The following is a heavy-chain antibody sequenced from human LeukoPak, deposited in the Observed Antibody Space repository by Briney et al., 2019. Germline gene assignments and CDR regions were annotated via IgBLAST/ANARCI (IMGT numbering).Heavy chain of an antibody. Sequence: GGSLRLSCAASGFTFSSYVMSWVRQAPGKGLEWVSAISGSGGSTYYADSVKGRFTISRDNSKNTLYLQMNSLRAEDTAVYYCAKHRSMVRGVIWGYYGMDVWGQGTTVTVSS. J-gene: IGHJ6*02. CDR3: AKHRSMVRGVIWGYYGMDV. V-gene: IGHV3-23*01. D-gene: IGHD3-10*01. CDR1: GFTFSSYV. CDR2: ISGSGGST.